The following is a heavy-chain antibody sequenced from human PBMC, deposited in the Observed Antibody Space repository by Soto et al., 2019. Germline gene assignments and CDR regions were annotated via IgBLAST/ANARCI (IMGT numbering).Heavy chain of an antibody. CDR1: GYSFTSYW. CDR3: AISRNIAAAGTGGWYYFDY. V-gene: IGHV5-51*01. D-gene: IGHD6-13*01. J-gene: IGHJ4*02. CDR2: IYPGDSDT. Sequence: GESLKISCKGSGYSFTSYWIGWVRQMPGKGLEWMGIIYPGDSDTTYSPSFQGQVTISADKSISTAYLQWSSLKASDTAMYYCAISRNIAAAGTGGWYYFDYWGQGTLVTVSS.